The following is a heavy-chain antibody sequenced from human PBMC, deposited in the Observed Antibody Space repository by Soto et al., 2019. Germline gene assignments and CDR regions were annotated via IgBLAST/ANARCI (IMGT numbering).Heavy chain of an antibody. D-gene: IGHD3-3*01. CDR2: IYSGGST. J-gene: IGHJ4*02. Sequence: GGSLRLSCGASGFTVNSNYMSWVRQAPGKGLEWVSVIYSGGSTNYADSVKGRFTISRDNSKNTLYLQMNSLRADDTAVYYCARVRSHFLSVYDYWGQGT. CDR3: ARVRSHFLSVYDY. V-gene: IGHV3-66*01. CDR1: GFTVNSNY.